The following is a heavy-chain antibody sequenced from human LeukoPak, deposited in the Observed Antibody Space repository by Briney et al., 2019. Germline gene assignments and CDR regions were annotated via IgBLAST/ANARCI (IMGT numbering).Heavy chain of an antibody. D-gene: IGHD3-22*01. J-gene: IGHJ4*02. CDR2: INHGGST. V-gene: IGHV4-34*01. CDR1: GGSFSGYY. Sequence: KTSETLSLTCAVYGGSFSGYYWSWIRQPPGKGLEWIGEINHGGSTNYNPSLKSRVTISVDTSKNQFSLKLSSVTAADTAVYYCARHRLYYYDSSGYYYGSVDSVDYWGQGTLVTVSS. CDR3: ARHRLYYYDSSGYYYGSVDSVDY.